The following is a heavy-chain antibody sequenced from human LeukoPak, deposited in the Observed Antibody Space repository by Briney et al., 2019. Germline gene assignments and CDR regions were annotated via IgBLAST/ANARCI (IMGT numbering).Heavy chain of an antibody. CDR1: GGSISSYY. V-gene: IGHV4-59*01. CDR2: IYYSGST. J-gene: IGHJ6*03. D-gene: IGHD6-19*01. Sequence: SETLSLTCTVSGGSISSYYWSWIRQPPGKGLEWMGYIYYSGSTNYNPSLKSRVTISVDTSKNQFSLKLSSVTAADTAVYYCARDTTHSSGALGYYYTDVWGKGTTVTISS. CDR3: ARDTTHSSGALGYYYTDV.